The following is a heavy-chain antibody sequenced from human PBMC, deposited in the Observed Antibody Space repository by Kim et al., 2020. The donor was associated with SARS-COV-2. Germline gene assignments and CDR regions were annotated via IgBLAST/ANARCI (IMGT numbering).Heavy chain of an antibody. D-gene: IGHD3-9*01. J-gene: IGHJ4*02. V-gene: IGHV1-69*13. Sequence: SVKVSCKASGGTFSSYAISWVRQAPGQGLEWMGGIIPIFGTANYAQKFQGRVTITADESTSTAYMELSSLRSEDTAVYYCVLTGYYTGSDYFDYWGQGTLVTVSS. CDR1: GGTFSSYA. CDR3: VLTGYYTGSDYFDY. CDR2: IIPIFGTA.